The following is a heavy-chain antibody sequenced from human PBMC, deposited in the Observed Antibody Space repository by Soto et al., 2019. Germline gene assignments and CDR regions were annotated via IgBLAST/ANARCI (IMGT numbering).Heavy chain of an antibody. V-gene: IGHV4-30-2*01. CDR2: IYQSGNV. Sequence: KLSETLSLTCAVSGGSILGGGYAWSWIRQPPGKGLEWLGHIYQSGNVYSIPSLKSRLTISLDRSKNHFSLSLTSVTAADTAVYYCARRALLSGGAFDFWGQGTMVTVSS. CDR1: GGSILGGGYA. D-gene: IGHD3-16*01. J-gene: IGHJ3*01. CDR3: ARRALLSGGAFDF.